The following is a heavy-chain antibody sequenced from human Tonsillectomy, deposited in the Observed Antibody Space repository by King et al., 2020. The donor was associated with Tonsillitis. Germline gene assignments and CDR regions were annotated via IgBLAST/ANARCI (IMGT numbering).Heavy chain of an antibody. CDR2: ISSSGSTI. CDR1: GFTFSSYV. CDR3: ANSGYSYQGDY. D-gene: IGHD5-18*01. J-gene: IGHJ4*02. Sequence: VQLVESGGGLVQPGGSLRLSCAASGFTFSSYVMNWVRQAPGKGLEWVSYISSSGSTIYYADSVKGRFTISRDNAKNSLYLQMNSLRAEDTAVYYCANSGYSYQGDYWGQGTLVTVSS. V-gene: IGHV3-48*03.